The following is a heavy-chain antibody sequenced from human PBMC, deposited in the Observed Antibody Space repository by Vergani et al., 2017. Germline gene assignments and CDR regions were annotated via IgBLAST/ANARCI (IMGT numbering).Heavy chain of an antibody. CDR1: GGSISSGAYY. CDR2: IYYSGST. J-gene: IGHJ3*02. D-gene: IGHD2-2*01. V-gene: IGHV4-61*08. Sequence: QVHLQESGPGLVKPSQTLSLTCTVSGGSISSGAYYWSWIRQPPGKGLEWIGYIYYSGSTNYNPSLKSRVTISVDTSKNQFSLKLSSVTAAETAVYYCANARCSSTSWYAVDAIDIWGQGTMVTVSS. CDR3: ANARCSSTSWYAVDAIDI.